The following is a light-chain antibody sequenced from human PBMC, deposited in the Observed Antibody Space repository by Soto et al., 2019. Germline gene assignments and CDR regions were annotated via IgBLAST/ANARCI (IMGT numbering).Light chain of an antibody. V-gene: IGKV3-20*01. CDR1: QSVSSSS. J-gene: IGKJ1*01. CDR2: GTS. CDR3: QQFPSWT. Sequence: EIVLTQSPGTLSLSPGEGATLSCRASQSVSSSSLAWYQQKPGQAPRLLIYGTSHRTIGIPDRFSGSGSGTDFTIAIRRLEPEDFAVYYCQQFPSWTFGQGTKVEIK.